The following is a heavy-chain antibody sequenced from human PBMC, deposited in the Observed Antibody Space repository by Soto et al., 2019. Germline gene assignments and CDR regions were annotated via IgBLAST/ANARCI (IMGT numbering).Heavy chain of an antibody. V-gene: IGHV6-1*01. J-gene: IGHJ6*02. CDR3: ARVSAVAAPYGMDV. CDR1: GDSVSSNSAA. CDR2: TYYRSKWYN. Sequence: SPTLSLTCAISGDSVSSNSAAWNWIRQSTSRGLEWLGRTYYRSKWYNDYAVSVKSRITINPDTSKSQFSLQLNSVTPEDTAVYYCARVSAVAAPYGMDVWGQGTTVTVSS. D-gene: IGHD6-19*01.